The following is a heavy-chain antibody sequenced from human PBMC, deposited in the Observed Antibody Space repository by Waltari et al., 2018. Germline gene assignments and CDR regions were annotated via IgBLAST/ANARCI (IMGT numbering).Heavy chain of an antibody. CDR3: AREGGGFDYTPDY. V-gene: IGHV3-74*01. D-gene: IGHD5-12*01. CDR2: ISGVGGST. J-gene: IGHJ4*02. CDR1: GFDFTKHY. Sequence: EVQLEESGGGLVQPGGSRRLSCEASGFDFTKHYRHWVRQGPGKGLVWVARISGVGGSTSYADSVNGRFTISRDNSKNTLYLQMNSFRAEDTGIYYCAREGGGFDYTPDYWGQGTLVTVSS.